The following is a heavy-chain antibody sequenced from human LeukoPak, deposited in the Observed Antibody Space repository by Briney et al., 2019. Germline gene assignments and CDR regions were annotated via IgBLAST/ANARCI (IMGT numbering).Heavy chain of an antibody. CDR3: ARGSGCSGGSCYHYYYGMDV. V-gene: IGHV3-7*01. Sequence: GGSLRLSCAASGFTFSSYWMSWVRQAPGKGLEWVANIKQDGSEKYYVDSVKGRFTISRDNAKNSLYLQMNSLRAEDTAVYYCARGSGCSGGSCYHYYYGMDVWGQGTTVTVSS. D-gene: IGHD2-15*01. J-gene: IGHJ6*02. CDR2: IKQDGSEK. CDR1: GFTFSSYW.